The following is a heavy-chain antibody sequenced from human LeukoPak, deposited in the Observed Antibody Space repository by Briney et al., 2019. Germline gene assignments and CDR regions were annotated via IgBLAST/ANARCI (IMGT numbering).Heavy chain of an antibody. V-gene: IGHV3-11*01. D-gene: IGHD6-6*01. J-gene: IGHJ5*02. CDR2: TGGSGSTI. CDR1: GFIFSDYY. Sequence: PGGSLRLSCAASGFIFSDYYMTWIRQAPGKGLEWLSYTGGSGSTIYYADSVKGRFTISRDNAKNSLYLHMNSLRSEDTAVYYCAREDSSSPGNWFDPWGQGTLVTVSS. CDR3: AREDSSSPGNWFDP.